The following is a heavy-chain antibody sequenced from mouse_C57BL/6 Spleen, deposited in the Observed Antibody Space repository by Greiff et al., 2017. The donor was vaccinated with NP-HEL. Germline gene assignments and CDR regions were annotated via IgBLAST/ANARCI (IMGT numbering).Heavy chain of an antibody. D-gene: IGHD1-1*02. CDR3: AGGVGGAMDY. Sequence: QVQLQQPGAELVRPGSSVKLSCKASGYTFTSYWMHWVKQRPIQGLEWIGNIDPSDSETHYNQKFKDKATLTVDKSSSTAYMQLISLTSEEFAYCYWAGGVGGAMDYWGQGTSVTVSS. V-gene: IGHV1-52*01. CDR1: GYTFTSYW. J-gene: IGHJ4*01. CDR2: IDPSDSET.